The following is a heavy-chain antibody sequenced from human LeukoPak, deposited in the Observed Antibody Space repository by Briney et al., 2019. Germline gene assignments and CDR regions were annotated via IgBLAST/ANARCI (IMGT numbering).Heavy chain of an antibody. D-gene: IGHD2-2*01. CDR3: ARDVPQGWYQLLSGGWYFDL. Sequence: SETLSLTCTVSGGSISSYYWSWIRQPAGKGLEWIGRIYTSGSTNYNPSLKSRVTMSVDTSKNQFSLKLSSVTAADTAVYYCARDVPQGWYQLLSGGWYFDLWGRGNLVTVSS. CDR2: IYTSGST. CDR1: GGSISSYY. J-gene: IGHJ2*01. V-gene: IGHV4-4*07.